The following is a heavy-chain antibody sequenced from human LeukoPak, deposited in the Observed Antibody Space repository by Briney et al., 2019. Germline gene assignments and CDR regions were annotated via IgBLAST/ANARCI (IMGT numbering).Heavy chain of an antibody. Sequence: GESLKISCQGSGYSFTSYWIGWVRQMPGKGLEWMGIIYPGDSDTRYSPSFQGQVTISADKSISTAYLQWSSLKASDTAMYYCARQSTAMVKAFDIWGQGTMVTVSS. CDR3: ARQSTAMVKAFDI. J-gene: IGHJ3*02. V-gene: IGHV5-51*01. CDR2: IYPGDSDT. CDR1: GYSFTSYW. D-gene: IGHD5-18*01.